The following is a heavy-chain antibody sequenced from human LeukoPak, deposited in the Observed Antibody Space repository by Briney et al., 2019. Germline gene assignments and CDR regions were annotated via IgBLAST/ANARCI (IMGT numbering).Heavy chain of an antibody. CDR2: ISGSGGST. D-gene: IGHD6-19*01. Sequence: GGSLRLSCAASGFTFSSYAMSSVRQAPGKGLEWVSAISGSGGSTYYADSVKGRFTISRDNSKNTLYLQMNSLRAEDTAVYYCAKDGYSSGWTAYYFDYWGQGTLVTVSS. J-gene: IGHJ4*02. V-gene: IGHV3-23*01. CDR3: AKDGYSSGWTAYYFDY. CDR1: GFTFSSYA.